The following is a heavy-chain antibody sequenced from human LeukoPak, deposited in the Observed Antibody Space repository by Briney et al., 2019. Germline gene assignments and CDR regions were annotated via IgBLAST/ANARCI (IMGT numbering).Heavy chain of an antibody. CDR2: IKSDGSST. CDR3: ATYTGDY. V-gene: IGHV3-74*01. D-gene: IGHD2-2*02. CDR1: GLTFSNYW. Sequence: PGGSLRLSCAASGLTFSNYWMHWVRQAPGKGLVWVSRIKSDGSSTSYADSVKGRFTISRDNAKNSLYLQMNSLRAEDTAVYYCATYTGDYWGQGTLVTVSS. J-gene: IGHJ4*02.